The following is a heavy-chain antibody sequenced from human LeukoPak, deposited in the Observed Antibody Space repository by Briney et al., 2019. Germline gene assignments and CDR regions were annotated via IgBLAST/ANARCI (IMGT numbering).Heavy chain of an antibody. J-gene: IGHJ4*02. CDR3: AGLAVAGVYYFDY. Sequence: ASETLSLTCAVYGGSFSGYHWSWIRQPPGKGLEWIGEINHSGSTNYNPSLKSRVTISVDTSKNQFSLKLSSVTAADTAVYYCAGLAVAGVYYFDYWGQGTLVTVSS. V-gene: IGHV4-34*01. CDR2: INHSGST. CDR1: GGSFSGYH. D-gene: IGHD6-19*01.